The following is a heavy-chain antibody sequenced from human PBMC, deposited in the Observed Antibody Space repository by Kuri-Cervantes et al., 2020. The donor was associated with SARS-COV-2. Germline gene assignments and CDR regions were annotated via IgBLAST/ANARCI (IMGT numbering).Heavy chain of an antibody. CDR1: GGTFSSYS. D-gene: IGHD2-8*02. J-gene: IGHJ5*02. V-gene: IGHV1-69*13. Sequence: SVKVSCKASGGTFSSYSVNWVRQAPGQGLEWMGRIIPTFDTATYAQKFQGRVIFTADESSSTAYMEANSLTSEDTAVYFCARSQGYCTANSCSWNWFDPWGQGTLVTVSS. CDR3: ARSQGYCTANSCSWNWFDP. CDR2: IIPTFDTA.